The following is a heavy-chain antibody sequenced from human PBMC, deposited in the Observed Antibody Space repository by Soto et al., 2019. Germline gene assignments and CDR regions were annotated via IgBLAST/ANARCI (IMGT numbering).Heavy chain of an antibody. V-gene: IGHV1-2*02. CDR2: INPNSGGT. J-gene: IGHJ5*02. D-gene: IGHD6-13*01. CDR3: ARPWYSSSWPGGWFDP. Sequence: QVQLVQSGAEVKKPGASVKVSCKASGYTFTGYYMHWVRQAPGQGLEWMGWINPNSGGTNYAQKFQGRVTMTRDTSISTAYMELSRLRSDDTAVYYCARPWYSSSWPGGWFDPWGKGTLVSVSS. CDR1: GYTFTGYY.